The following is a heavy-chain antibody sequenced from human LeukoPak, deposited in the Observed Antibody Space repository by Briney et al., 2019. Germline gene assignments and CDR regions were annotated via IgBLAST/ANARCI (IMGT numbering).Heavy chain of an antibody. Sequence: SETLSLTCTVSGGSISSGYWSWIRQPPGKGLEWIGYIYYSGSTNYNPSLKSRVTISVDTSKNQFSLKLSSVTAADTAVYYCARDGVNYYDISGYDIWGRGTLVTVSS. CDR2: IYYSGST. V-gene: IGHV4-59*01. CDR3: ARDGVNYYDISGYDI. CDR1: GGSISSGY. D-gene: IGHD3-22*01. J-gene: IGHJ4*02.